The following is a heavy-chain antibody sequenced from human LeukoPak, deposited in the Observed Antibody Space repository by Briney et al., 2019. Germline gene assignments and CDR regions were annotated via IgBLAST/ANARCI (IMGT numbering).Heavy chain of an antibody. CDR3: ARRAVTNQFDS. Sequence: GGSLRLSCAASGLTVTNNHMTWVRQAPGKGLEWVSVIQSGGSTYYADSVKGRFTISRDNSKNTLYLQVSSLRAEDTAVYYCARRAVTNQFDSWGQGTLVTVSS. V-gene: IGHV3-66*02. D-gene: IGHD4-17*01. CDR1: GLTVTNNH. J-gene: IGHJ4*02. CDR2: IQSGGST.